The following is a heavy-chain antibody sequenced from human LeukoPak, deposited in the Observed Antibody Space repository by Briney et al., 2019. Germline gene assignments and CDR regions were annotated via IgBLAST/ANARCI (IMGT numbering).Heavy chain of an antibody. Sequence: SETLSLXCAVSGYSISSGYYWGWIRQPPGKGLEWIGSIYHSGSTYYNPSLKSRVTISVDTSKNQFPLKLSSVTAADTAVYYCARPVTFNYYDSSGPSDYWGQGTLVTVSS. D-gene: IGHD3-22*01. CDR2: IYHSGST. CDR1: GYSISSGYY. V-gene: IGHV4-38-2*01. J-gene: IGHJ4*02. CDR3: ARPVTFNYYDSSGPSDY.